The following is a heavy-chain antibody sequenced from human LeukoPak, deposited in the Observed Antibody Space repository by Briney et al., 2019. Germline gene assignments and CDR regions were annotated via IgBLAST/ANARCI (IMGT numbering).Heavy chain of an antibody. D-gene: IGHD6-6*01. CDR2: IYFTGNT. V-gene: IGHV4-39*07. Sequence: SETLSLTCTVSGDSISTGSYYWGWIRQPPGKGLEWIGSIYFTGNTYYNPSLRSRVTTSVDTSKNQFSLKLNSVTAADTAVYYCARGTVYSSSPLHYYYYMDVWGKGATVTVSS. J-gene: IGHJ6*03. CDR1: GDSISTGSYY. CDR3: ARGTVYSSSPLHYYYYMDV.